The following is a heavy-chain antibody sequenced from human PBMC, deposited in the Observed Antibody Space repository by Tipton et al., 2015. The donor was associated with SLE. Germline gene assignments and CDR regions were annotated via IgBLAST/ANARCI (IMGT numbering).Heavy chain of an antibody. D-gene: IGHD2-15*01. V-gene: IGHV4-39*07. J-gene: IGHJ6*03. CDR2: IYYSGST. Sequence: TLSLTCTVSGGSISSSSYYWGWIRQPPGKGLEWIGSIYYSGSTYYNPSLKSRVTISVDTSTNRLSLRLSSVTAADTGVYYCVKSVVVVSPRDYYYYMDVWGKGTTVTVSS. CDR3: VKSVVVVSPRDYYYYMDV. CDR1: GGSISSSSYY.